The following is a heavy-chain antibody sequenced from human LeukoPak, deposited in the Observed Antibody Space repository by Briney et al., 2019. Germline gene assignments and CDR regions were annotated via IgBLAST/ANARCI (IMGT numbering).Heavy chain of an antibody. J-gene: IGHJ4*02. Sequence: AASVKVSCKASGYTFTSYYMHWVRQAPGQGLEWMGIINPSGGSTSYAQKFQGRVTMTRDTSTSTVYMELSSLRSEDTAVYYCAKDWDDFWSGYLFDYWGQGTLVTVSS. CDR2: INPSGGST. V-gene: IGHV1-46*01. D-gene: IGHD3-3*01. CDR3: AKDWDDFWSGYLFDY. CDR1: GYTFTSYY.